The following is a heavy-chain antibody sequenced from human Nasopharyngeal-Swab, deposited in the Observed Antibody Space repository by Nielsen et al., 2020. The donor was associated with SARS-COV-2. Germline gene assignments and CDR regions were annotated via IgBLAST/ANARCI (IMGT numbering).Heavy chain of an antibody. Sequence: SETLSLTCTVSGGPISSYYWSWIRQPPGKGLEWIGYIYYSGSTNYNPSLKSRVTISVDTSQNQFSLKLSSVTAADTAVYYCARDEPSTYYDFWSGSSGAFDIWGQGTMVTVSS. D-gene: IGHD3-3*01. CDR2: IYYSGST. CDR3: ARDEPSTYYDFWSGSSGAFDI. V-gene: IGHV4-59*01. CDR1: GGPISSYY. J-gene: IGHJ3*02.